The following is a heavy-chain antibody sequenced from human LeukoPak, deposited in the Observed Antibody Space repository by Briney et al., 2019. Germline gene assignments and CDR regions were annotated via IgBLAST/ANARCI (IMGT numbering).Heavy chain of an antibody. CDR3: ARDRGNCSSTSCYIQNWFDP. CDR1: GFTFSSCA. J-gene: IGHJ5*02. CDR2: ISYDGSNK. Sequence: GRSLRLSCAASGFTFSSCAMHWVRQAPGKGLEWVAVISYDGSNKYYADSVKGRFTISRDNSKNTLYLQMNSLRAEDTAVYYCARDRGNCSSTSCYIQNWFDPWGQGTLVTVFS. D-gene: IGHD2-2*02. V-gene: IGHV3-30-3*01.